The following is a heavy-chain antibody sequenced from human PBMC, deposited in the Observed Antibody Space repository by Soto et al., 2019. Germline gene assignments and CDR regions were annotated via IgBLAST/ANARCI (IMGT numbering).Heavy chain of an antibody. V-gene: IGHV3-30*18. CDR1: GFTFSSYG. CDR2: ISYDGSNK. CDR3: AKIVVVVAASHDAFDI. Sequence: PGGSLRLSCAASGFTFSSYGMHWVRQAPGKGLEWVAVISYDGSNKYYADSVKGRFTISRDNSKNTLYLQMNSLRAEDTAVYYCAKIVVVVAASHDAFDIWGQGTMVTVS. J-gene: IGHJ3*02. D-gene: IGHD2-15*01.